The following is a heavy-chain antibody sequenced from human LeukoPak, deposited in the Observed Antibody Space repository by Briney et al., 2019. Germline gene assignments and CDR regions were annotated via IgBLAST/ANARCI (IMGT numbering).Heavy chain of an antibody. V-gene: IGHV5-51*01. CDR1: GYIFNGFW. CDR3: ARRRGSDNRAFDI. D-gene: IGHD1-14*01. Sequence: GESLQISCQGSGYIFNGFWIGWVRQMPGKGLEWMGIIYPGDSDTRYSPSFQGQVTISADKSISTAYLQWSSLKASDTAIYYCARRRGSDNRAFDIWGQGTMVTVSS. J-gene: IGHJ3*02. CDR2: IYPGDSDT.